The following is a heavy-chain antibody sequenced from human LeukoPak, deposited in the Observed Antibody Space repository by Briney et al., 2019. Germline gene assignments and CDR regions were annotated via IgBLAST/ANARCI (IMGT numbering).Heavy chain of an antibody. CDR2: ISGSGGST. CDR1: GFTFSSYA. J-gene: IGHJ5*02. D-gene: IGHD3-10*01. V-gene: IGHV3-23*01. CDR3: AKDRYYYGSGINWFDP. Sequence: GVLRLSCAASGFTFSSYAMSWVRQAPGKGLEWVSAISGSGGSTYYADSVKGRFTISRDNSRNTLYLQMNSLRAEDTAVYYCAKDRYYYGSGINWFDPWGQGTLVTVSS.